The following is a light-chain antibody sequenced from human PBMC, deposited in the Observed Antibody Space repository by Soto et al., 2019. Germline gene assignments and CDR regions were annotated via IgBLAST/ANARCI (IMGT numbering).Light chain of an antibody. CDR1: SSDGGGYNF. Sequence: QSALTQPPSASGSPGQAVTISCTGTSSDGGGYNFVSWYQQHPGKAPKLMIYEVSERPSGVPDRFSGSKSGNTASLTVSGLQAEDEAEYYCSSYAGSNIVVFGGGTKLTVL. CDR3: SSYAGSNIVV. J-gene: IGLJ2*01. V-gene: IGLV2-8*01. CDR2: EVS.